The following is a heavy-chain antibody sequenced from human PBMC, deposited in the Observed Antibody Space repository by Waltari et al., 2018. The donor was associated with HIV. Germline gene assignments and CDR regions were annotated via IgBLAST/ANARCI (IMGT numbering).Heavy chain of an antibody. CDR2: VYYSGST. J-gene: IGHJ5*02. CDR3: ARGYCSSRACYTGSWFDP. Sequence: QLQLQESGPGLVKPSETVSLICTVSGGSISSNSYYWGWICQPPGKGLEWIVSVYYSGSTYYNPSLKSRVTISVDTPKNHFSLKLTSMTATDSAVYYCARGYCSSRACYTGSWFDPWGQGTLVTVSS. V-gene: IGHV4-39*02. D-gene: IGHD2-8*01. CDR1: GGSISSNSYY.